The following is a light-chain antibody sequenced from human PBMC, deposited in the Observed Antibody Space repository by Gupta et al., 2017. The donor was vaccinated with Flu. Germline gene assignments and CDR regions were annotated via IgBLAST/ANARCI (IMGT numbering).Light chain of an antibody. CDR1: QSISSW. Sequence: DIQMTQSPSTLSASVGDRVTITCRASQSISSWLAWYQQKPGKAPKLLIYKASSLESGVPSRFSGSGSGTEFTLTISSLQPDDFATYYGQHDNSYSWTFGQGTKVEIK. J-gene: IGKJ1*01. V-gene: IGKV1-5*03. CDR2: KAS. CDR3: QHDNSYSWT.